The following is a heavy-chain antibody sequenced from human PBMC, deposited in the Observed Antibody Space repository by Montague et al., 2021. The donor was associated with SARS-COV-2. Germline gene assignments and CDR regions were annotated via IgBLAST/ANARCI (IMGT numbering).Heavy chain of an antibody. J-gene: IGHJ6*02. V-gene: IGHV4-39*01. CDR2: IYYSGST. CDR1: GGSISSSSYY. Sequence: SETLSLTCTVSGGSISSSSYYWGWIRQPPGKGLEWIGSIYYSGSTYYNPSLKSRVTISVDTSKNQFSLRLSSVTAADTAVYYCASSGRAVSTSHYYYGMDVWGQGTTVTVSS. CDR3: ASSGRAVSTSHYYYGMDV. D-gene: IGHD3-10*01.